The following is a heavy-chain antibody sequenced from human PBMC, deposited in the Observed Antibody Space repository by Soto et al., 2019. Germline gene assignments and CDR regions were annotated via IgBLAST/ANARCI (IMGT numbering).Heavy chain of an antibody. CDR3: ARSVAAAAGRLFDY. Sequence: PSETLSLTCTVSGDSISSGGYYWSWIRQHPGEGLEWIGYIYYSGSAYYNPSLKSRVTISVDTSKNQFSLKLSSVTAADTAVYYCARSVAAAAGRLFDYWGQGTLVTVSS. CDR1: GDSISSGGYY. V-gene: IGHV4-31*03. D-gene: IGHD6-13*01. CDR2: IYYSGSA. J-gene: IGHJ4*02.